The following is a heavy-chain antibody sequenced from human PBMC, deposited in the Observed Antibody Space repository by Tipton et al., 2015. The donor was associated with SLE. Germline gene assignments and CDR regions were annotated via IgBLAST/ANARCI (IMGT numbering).Heavy chain of an antibody. CDR3: ARDTRDWFLSES. J-gene: IGHJ4*02. D-gene: IGHD3-9*01. CDR1: GGSISSSNYY. Sequence: TLSLTCTVSGGSISSSNYYWSWIRQPAGKGLEWIGRIYTSGSTNYNPSLKSRVTISLDTSKNQFSLKLSSVTAADTAVYYCARDTRDWFLSESWGQGALVTVSS. CDR2: IYTSGST. V-gene: IGHV4-61*02.